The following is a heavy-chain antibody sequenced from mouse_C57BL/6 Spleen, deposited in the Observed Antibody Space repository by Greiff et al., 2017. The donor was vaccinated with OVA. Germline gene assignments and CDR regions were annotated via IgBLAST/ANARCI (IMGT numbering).Heavy chain of an antibody. Sequence: QVQLQQPGAELVMPGASVKLSCKAFGYTFTSYWMHWVKQRPGQGLEWIGEIDPSDSYTNYNQKFKGKSTLTVDKSSSTAYMQLSSLTSEDSAVYYCARSGSYYGSSDYAMDYWGQGTSVTVSS. CDR2: IDPSDSYT. J-gene: IGHJ4*01. CDR3: ARSGSYYGSSDYAMDY. CDR1: GYTFTSYW. V-gene: IGHV1-69*01. D-gene: IGHD1-1*01.